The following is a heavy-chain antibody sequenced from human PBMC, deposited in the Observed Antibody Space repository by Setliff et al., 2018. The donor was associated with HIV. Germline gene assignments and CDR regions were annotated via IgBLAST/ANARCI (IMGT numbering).Heavy chain of an antibody. D-gene: IGHD5-18*01. CDR3: AGGYIQLWSNICYYGMDV. Sequence: PSETLSLTCSVSGGSISSYYWSWIRQPPGKGLEWIGDIYYSGMTNYNPSLQSRVTISLDTSKNQFSLKLSSVTAADTAVYYCAGGYIQLWSNICYYGMDVWGQGTTVTVSS. V-gene: IGHV4-59*12. J-gene: IGHJ6*02. CDR1: GGSISSYY. CDR2: IYYSGMT.